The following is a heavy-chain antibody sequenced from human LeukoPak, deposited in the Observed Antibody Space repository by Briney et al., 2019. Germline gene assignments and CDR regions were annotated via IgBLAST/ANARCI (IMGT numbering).Heavy chain of an antibody. CDR2: ITSSSSTI. V-gene: IGHV3-48*02. J-gene: IGHJ4*02. D-gene: IGHD3-9*01. CDR1: GFTFSSYA. Sequence: GGSLRLSCAASGFTFSSYAMSWVRQAPGKGLEWVSYITSSSSTIYYADSVKGRFTISRDNAKNSLYLQMNSLRDEDTAVYYCASDILTERRFDYWGQGTLVTVSS. CDR3: ASDILTERRFDY.